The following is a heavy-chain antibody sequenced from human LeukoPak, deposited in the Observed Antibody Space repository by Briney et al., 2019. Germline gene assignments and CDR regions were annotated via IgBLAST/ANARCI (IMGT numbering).Heavy chain of an antibody. CDR2: ISGSGGSP. CDR1: GFTFSSYA. V-gene: IGHV3-23*01. J-gene: IGHJ4*02. Sequence: GGSLRLSCAASGFTFSSYAMSWARQAPGKGLEWVSAISGSGGSPYYADSVKGRFTISRDNSKNTLYLQMNSLRAEDTAVYYCAKDRDILTATDYWGQGTLVTVSS. D-gene: IGHD3-9*01. CDR3: AKDRDILTATDY.